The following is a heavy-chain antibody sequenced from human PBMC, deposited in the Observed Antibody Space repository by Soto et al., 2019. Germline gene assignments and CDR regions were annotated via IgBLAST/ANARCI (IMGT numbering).Heavy chain of an antibody. CDR1: GFTFISYG. Sequence: WGSLRLSCAASGFTFISYGIHWFRQSPFKWLEWVAVISYDGSNKYYADSVKGRFTISRDNSKNTLYLQMNSLRAEDTAVYYCAKLALYYDILTGPDYWGQGTLVTVSS. D-gene: IGHD3-9*01. CDR3: AKLALYYDILTGPDY. CDR2: ISYDGSNK. V-gene: IGHV3-30*18. J-gene: IGHJ4*02.